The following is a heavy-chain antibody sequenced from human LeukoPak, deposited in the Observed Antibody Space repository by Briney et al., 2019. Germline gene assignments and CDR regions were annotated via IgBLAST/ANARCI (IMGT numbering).Heavy chain of an antibody. V-gene: IGHV3-30*03. CDR3: ARALGYYAPFDY. J-gene: IGHJ4*02. D-gene: IGHD3-22*01. Sequence: GGSLRLSCAASGFTFSSYGMHWVRQAPGKGLEWVAVISYDGSNKYYADSVKGRFTISRDNSKNTLYLQMNSLRAEDTAVYYCARALGYYAPFDYWGQGTLVTVSS. CDR2: ISYDGSNK. CDR1: GFTFSSYG.